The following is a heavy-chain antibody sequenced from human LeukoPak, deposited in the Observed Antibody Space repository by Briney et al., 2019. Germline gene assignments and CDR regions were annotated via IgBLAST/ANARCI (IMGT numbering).Heavy chain of an antibody. CDR1: GGSISSYH. CDR3: ARVGTPMVTVDC. V-gene: IGHV4-59*01. Sequence: PSETLSLTCTVSGGSISSYHWSWIRQPPGKGLEWIGYVYYSGGTNYNPSLKSRVTISVDMSKNQFSLKLSSVTAADTAVYYCARVGTPMVTVDCWGQGTLVTVSS. J-gene: IGHJ4*02. CDR2: VYYSGGT. D-gene: IGHD5-18*01.